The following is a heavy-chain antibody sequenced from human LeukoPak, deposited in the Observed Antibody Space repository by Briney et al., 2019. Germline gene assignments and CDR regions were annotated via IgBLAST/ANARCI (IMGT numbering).Heavy chain of an antibody. J-gene: IGHJ6*03. CDR3: AREGSSGWPYYYYYYMDV. D-gene: IGHD6-19*01. CDR2: IYHSGST. V-gene: IGHV4-4*02. Sequence: SETLSLTCAVSGGSISSSNWWSWVRQPPGKGLEWIGEIYHSGSTNYNPSLKSRVTISVDKSKNQFSLKLSSVTAADTAVYYCAREGSSGWPYYYYYYMDVWGKGTTVTVSS. CDR1: GGSISSSNW.